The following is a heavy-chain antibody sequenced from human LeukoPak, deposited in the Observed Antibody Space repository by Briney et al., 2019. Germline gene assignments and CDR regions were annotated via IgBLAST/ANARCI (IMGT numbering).Heavy chain of an antibody. CDR1: EFTFSNYA. V-gene: IGHV3-23*01. CDR2: ISGGGGST. J-gene: IGHJ5*02. Sequence: GGSLRLPCAASEFTFSNYAMNWVRQAPGKGLEWVSGISGGGGSTYYADSVKGRFTISRDNSKNTLYLHMDSLRAEDTALYYCAKGSGINHYHWIDPWGQGTLVTVSS. D-gene: IGHD1-14*01. CDR3: AKGSGINHYHWIDP.